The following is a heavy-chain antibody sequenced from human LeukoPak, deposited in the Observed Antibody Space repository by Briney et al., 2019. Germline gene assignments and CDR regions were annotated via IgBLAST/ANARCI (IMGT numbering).Heavy chain of an antibody. CDR2: IDGSGGDT. CDR3: ARVRDRGYDFWSGYWPNYYYGMDV. J-gene: IGHJ6*02. D-gene: IGHD3-3*01. CDR1: GFTFSSYA. Sequence: GGSLRLSCAASGFTFSSYAMSWVRQAPGRGLEWVSTIDGSGGDTYYADSVKGRFTISRDNAKNTLYLQMNSLRAEDTAVYYCARVRDRGYDFWSGYWPNYYYGMDVWGQGTTVTVSS. V-gene: IGHV3-23*01.